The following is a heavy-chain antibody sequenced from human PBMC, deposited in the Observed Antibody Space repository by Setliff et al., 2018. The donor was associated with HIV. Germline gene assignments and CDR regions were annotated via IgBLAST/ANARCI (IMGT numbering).Heavy chain of an antibody. CDR1: GGSSSSGY. J-gene: IGHJ2*01. CDR2: IHNSGRT. V-gene: IGHV4-4*08. D-gene: IGHD3-22*01. CDR3: ARDRNYYDNSGYHHWYFDL. Sequence: PSETLSLTCAVSGGSSSSGYWSWIRQPPGKGLEWLGYIHNSGRTSYNPSLRSRLSMSVDTPNNQLSLQLSSVTAADTAVYYCARDRNYYDNSGYHHWYFDLWGRGTLVTVSS.